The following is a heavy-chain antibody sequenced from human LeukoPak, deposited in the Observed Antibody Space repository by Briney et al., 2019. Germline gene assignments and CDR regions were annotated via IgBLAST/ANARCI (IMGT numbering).Heavy chain of an antibody. CDR3: ARQDYYDSSGYNDAFDI. J-gene: IGHJ3*02. D-gene: IGHD3-22*01. CDR2: ISSSGSTI. V-gene: IGHV3-11*01. CDR1: GFTFSDYY. Sequence: GRSLRLSCAASGFTFSDYYMSWIRQAPGKGLEWVSYISSSGSTIYYADSVKGRFTISRDNAKNSLYLQMNSLRAEDTAVYYCARQDYYDSSGYNDAFDIWGQGTMVTVSS.